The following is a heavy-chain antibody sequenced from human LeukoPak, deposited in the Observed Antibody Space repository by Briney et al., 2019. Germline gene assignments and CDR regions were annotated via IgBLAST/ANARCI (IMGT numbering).Heavy chain of an antibody. Sequence: SETLSLTCTVSGGSISSSSYYWVWIRQPPGKGLEWIGTIYYSGSTYYNPSLKSRVTISVDTSKNQFSLKLSSVTAADTAVYYCARQVAAAERSYYYYGMDVWGQGTTVTVSS. CDR3: ARQVAAAERSYYYYGMDV. CDR2: IYYSGST. D-gene: IGHD6-13*01. V-gene: IGHV4-39*01. J-gene: IGHJ6*02. CDR1: GGSISSSSYY.